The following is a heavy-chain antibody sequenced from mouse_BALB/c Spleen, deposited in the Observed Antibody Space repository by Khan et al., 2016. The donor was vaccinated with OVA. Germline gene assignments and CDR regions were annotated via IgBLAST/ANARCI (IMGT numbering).Heavy chain of an antibody. J-gene: IGHJ2*01. CDR2: INPSTAYT. Sequence: QVQLKESGAELAKPGASVKMSCKASGYTFINYWILWVKQRPGQGLEWIGYINPSTAYTEYNQNFKDKATLTADKSSRTAYMQLSSLTSEDSAVYYCARRGLRWDFDYWGQGTTLTGSS. CDR1: GYTFINYW. V-gene: IGHV1-7*01. D-gene: IGHD1-1*01. CDR3: ARRGLRWDFDY.